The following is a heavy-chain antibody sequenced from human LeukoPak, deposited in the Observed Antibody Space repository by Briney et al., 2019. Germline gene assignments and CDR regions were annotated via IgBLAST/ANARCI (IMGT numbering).Heavy chain of an antibody. J-gene: IGHJ3*02. CDR1: GYSISSGYY. CDR3: ARGTRGLEWLANDAFDI. CDR2: IYHSGST. Sequence: SETLSLTCAVSGYSISSGYYWGWIRQPPGKGLEWIGSIYHSGSTYYNPSLKSRVTISVDTSKNQSSLKLSSVTAADTAVYYCARGTRGLEWLANDAFDIWGQGTMVTVSS. D-gene: IGHD3-3*01. V-gene: IGHV4-38-2*01.